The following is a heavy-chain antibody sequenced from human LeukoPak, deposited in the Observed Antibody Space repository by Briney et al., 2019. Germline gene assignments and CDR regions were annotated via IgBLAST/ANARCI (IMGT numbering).Heavy chain of an antibody. D-gene: IGHD6-13*01. J-gene: IGHJ5*02. CDR3: ARVKAGAPGWFDP. V-gene: IGHV3-7*05. CDR1: GFTLSSYW. CDR2: IKQDGSEE. Sequence: QPGGSLRLSCAASGFTLSSYWMSWVRQAPGKGLEWVAHIKQDGSEEYSLDSVRGRFTISRDNAKNSLYLQMNSLRAEDTAVYYCARVKAGAPGWFDPWGQGTRVPVSS.